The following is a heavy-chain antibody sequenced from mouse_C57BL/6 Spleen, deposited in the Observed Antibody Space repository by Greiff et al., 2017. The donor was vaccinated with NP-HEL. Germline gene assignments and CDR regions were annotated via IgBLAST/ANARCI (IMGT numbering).Heavy chain of an antibody. CDR1: GYTFTSYW. J-gene: IGHJ4*01. V-gene: IGHV1-69*01. Sequence: QVQLQQPGAELVMPGASVKLSCKASGYTFTSYWMHWVKQRPGQGLEWIGETDPSDSYTNYNQKFKGKSTLTVDKSSSTAYMQLSSLTSEDSAVYYCARRSYYGSPDYYAMDYWGQGTSVTVSS. D-gene: IGHD1-1*01. CDR2: TDPSDSYT. CDR3: ARRSYYGSPDYYAMDY.